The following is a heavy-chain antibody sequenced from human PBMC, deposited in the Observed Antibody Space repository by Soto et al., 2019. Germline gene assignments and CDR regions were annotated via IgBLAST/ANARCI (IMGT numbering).Heavy chain of an antibody. CDR2: LILILGTA. D-gene: IGHD3-22*01. CDR1: GGTFTSYA. V-gene: IGHV1-69*13. Sequence: GASVKVSCKSSGGTFTSYAFSWVRQAPGQGLEWMGGLILILGTANYAQKFQGRVTITADETTNTVYMEVTGLRSEDMAVYFCASGYYDSTGYSIDHWGQGTQVTVSS. CDR3: ASGYYDSTGYSIDH. J-gene: IGHJ4*02.